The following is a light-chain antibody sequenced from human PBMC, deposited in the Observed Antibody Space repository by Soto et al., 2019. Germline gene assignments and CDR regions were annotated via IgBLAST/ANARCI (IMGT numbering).Light chain of an antibody. J-gene: IGKJ1*01. V-gene: IGKV3D-20*01. Sequence: EIVLTQSPATLSLSPGERATLSCGASQSVDSSYLAWYQQKPGLAPRLLIFGASSRATGIPDRFSGSGSGTDFTLTITRLEPEDFAMYYCQRYDSLRTFGQGTKVDIK. CDR3: QRYDSLRT. CDR2: GAS. CDR1: QSVDSSY.